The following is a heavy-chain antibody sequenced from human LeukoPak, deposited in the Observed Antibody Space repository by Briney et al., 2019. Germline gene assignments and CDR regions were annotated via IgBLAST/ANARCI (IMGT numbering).Heavy chain of an antibody. CDR3: ARRKDDYVKIRRWFDP. CDR1: GGSFSGNY. D-gene: IGHD4/OR15-4a*01. CDR2: INDSGRT. Sequence: PSETLSLTCAVYGGSFSGNYWSWIRQPPGKGLEWIGEINDSGRTNYNTSLKSRVAILVDTSKNQVSLKLSSVTAADTAVYYCARRKDDYVKIRRWFDPWGQGTLVTVSS. V-gene: IGHV4-34*01. J-gene: IGHJ5*02.